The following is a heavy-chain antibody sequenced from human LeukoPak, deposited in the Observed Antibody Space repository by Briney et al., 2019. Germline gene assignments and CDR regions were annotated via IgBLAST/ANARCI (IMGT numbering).Heavy chain of an antibody. D-gene: IGHD2-2*02. V-gene: IGHV1-18*01. CDR3: ARDRCSSTSCDSSGVDY. CDR1: GYTFTSYG. J-gene: IGHJ4*02. Sequence: AAVKVSCKASGYTFTSYGISWVRQAPGQGLEWMGWISAYNGNTNYAQKLQGRVTMTTDTSTSTAYMELRSLRSDDTAVYYCARDRCSSTSCDSSGVDYWGQGTLVTVSS. CDR2: ISAYNGNT.